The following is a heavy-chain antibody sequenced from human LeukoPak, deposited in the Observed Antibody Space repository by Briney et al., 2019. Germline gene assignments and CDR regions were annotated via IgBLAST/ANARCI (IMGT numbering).Heavy chain of an antibody. CDR2: IYHSGST. J-gene: IGHJ4*02. Sequence: PSETLSLTCTVSGGSISSSSYYWGWIRQPPGKGLEWIGEIYHSGSTNYNPSLKSRVTISVDTSKNQFSLKLSSVTAADTAVYYCARAGAAAALGRFDNWGQGILVTVSS. CDR3: ARAGAAAALGRFDN. D-gene: IGHD6-13*01. V-gene: IGHV4-39*07. CDR1: GGSISSSSYY.